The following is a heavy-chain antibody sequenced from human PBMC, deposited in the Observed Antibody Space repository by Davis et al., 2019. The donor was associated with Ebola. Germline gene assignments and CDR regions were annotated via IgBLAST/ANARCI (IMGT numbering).Heavy chain of an antibody. J-gene: IGHJ4*02. CDR2: IYYSGST. Sequence: PGGSLRLSCTVSGGSISSYYWSWIRQPPGKGLEWIGYIYYSGSTNYNPSLKSRVTISVDTSKNQFSLKLSSVTAADTAVYYCAKYCSSTSCSTFDYWGQGTLVTVSS. CDR1: GGSISSYY. D-gene: IGHD2-2*01. V-gene: IGHV4-59*12. CDR3: AKYCSSTSCSTFDY.